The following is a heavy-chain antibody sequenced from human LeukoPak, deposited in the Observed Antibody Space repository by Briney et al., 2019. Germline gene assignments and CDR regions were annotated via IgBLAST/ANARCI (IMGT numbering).Heavy chain of an antibody. CDR3: ARGRSGWETFDY. CDR1: GGSISSSNW. V-gene: IGHV4-4*02. Sequence: SGTLSLTCAVSGGSISSSNWWSWIRQPPGKGLEWIGEINHSGSTNYNPSLKSRVTISVDTSKNQFSLKLSSVTAADTAVYYCARGRSGWETFDYWGQGTLVTVSS. CDR2: INHSGST. D-gene: IGHD6-19*01. J-gene: IGHJ4*02.